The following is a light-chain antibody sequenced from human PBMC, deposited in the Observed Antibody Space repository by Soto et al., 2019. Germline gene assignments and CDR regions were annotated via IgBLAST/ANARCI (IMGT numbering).Light chain of an antibody. Sequence: EIVLTQSPGTLSLSPGERATLSCRASQSVTSNYLAWYQQKPGQAPSLLICGASRRATGIPDRFSGSGSGTDFTLTIGRLEPEDFAVYYCQQYGSTLFTFGPGTTVDIK. J-gene: IGKJ3*01. CDR2: GAS. CDR3: QQYGSTLFT. CDR1: QSVTSNY. V-gene: IGKV3-20*01.